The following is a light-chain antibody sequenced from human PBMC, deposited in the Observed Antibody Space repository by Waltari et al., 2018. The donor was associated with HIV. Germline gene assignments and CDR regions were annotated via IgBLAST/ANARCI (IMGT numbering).Light chain of an antibody. CDR2: NGS. J-gene: IGLJ1*01. CDR3: HVWDRSSDHHV. Sequence: SYVLTQSPSVSVAPGQTASITCGGNTIGSKSVPWYHQKAGQAPVLVVYNGSDRPSGIPERFSGSRSGNTATLTISRVEAGDEADYYCHVWDRSSDHHVFGPGTKVTVL. V-gene: IGLV3-21*02. CDR1: TIGSKS.